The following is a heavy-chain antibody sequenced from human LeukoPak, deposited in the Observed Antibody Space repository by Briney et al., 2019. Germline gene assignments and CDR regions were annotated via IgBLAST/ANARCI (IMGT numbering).Heavy chain of an antibody. CDR1: SGSISTFL. Sequence: SETLSLTCTFSSGSISTFLWTCIRQPAGKGLEWIGRIKGTGTTAYNPSLRSRVTMSVDTSKNQFSLDLRSVTAADTAVYYCARDWWSAATRDHLDLWGRGTLVTVSS. CDR2: IKGTGTT. D-gene: IGHD2-15*01. J-gene: IGHJ2*01. V-gene: IGHV4-4*07. CDR3: ARDWWSAATRDHLDL.